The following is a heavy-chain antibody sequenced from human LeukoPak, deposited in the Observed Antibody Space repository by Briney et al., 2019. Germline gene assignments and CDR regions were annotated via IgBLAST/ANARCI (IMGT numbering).Heavy chain of an antibody. V-gene: IGHV4-61*02. CDR2: IYTSGST. CDR1: GGSISSGSYY. J-gene: IGHJ4*02. Sequence: SETLSLTCTVSGGSISSGSYYWSWIRQPAGKGLEWIGRIYTSGSTNYNPSLKSRVTISVDTSKTQFSLKLSSVTAADAAVYYCARHTTSGYCSGGACPFDYWGQGNLVTVSS. D-gene: IGHD2-15*01. CDR3: ARHTTSGYCSGGACPFDY.